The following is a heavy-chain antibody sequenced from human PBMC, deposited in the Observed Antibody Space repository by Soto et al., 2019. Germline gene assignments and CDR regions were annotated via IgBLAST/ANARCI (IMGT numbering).Heavy chain of an antibody. J-gene: IGHJ4*02. CDR3: ARVYGYGYGHFDF. D-gene: IGHD5-18*01. CDR1: GYIFTKHG. CDR2: ISAHNGYT. V-gene: IGHV1-18*01. Sequence: QVQLVQSGAEVREPGASVKVSCKTSGYIFTKHGISWVRQAPGQGLEWLGWISAHNGYTNYAENFEDRLTLTTNRSASTAYMELRSLRSDDTAIYYCARVYGYGYGHFDFWGQGTLVTASS.